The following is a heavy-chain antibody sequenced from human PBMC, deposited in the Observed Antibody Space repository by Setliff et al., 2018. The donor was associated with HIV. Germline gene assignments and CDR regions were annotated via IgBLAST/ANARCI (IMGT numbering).Heavy chain of an antibody. CDR3: ASGFSAFYHDTSGYYYYY. CDR2: INHSGRT. D-gene: IGHD3-22*01. CDR1: GGSFSDNY. V-gene: IGHV4-34*01. J-gene: IGHJ4*02. Sequence: SETLSLTCAVYGGSFSDNYWSWIRQSPGKGLEWIGEINHSGRTKYSPSLRSRVSISVDTSKNQFSLKLSSVTAADTAVYYCASGFSAFYHDTSGYYYYYWGQGTLVTVSS.